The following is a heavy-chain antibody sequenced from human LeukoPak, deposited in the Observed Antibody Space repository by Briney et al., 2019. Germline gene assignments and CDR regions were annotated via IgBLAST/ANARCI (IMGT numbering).Heavy chain of an antibody. CDR1: GFSFSTTW. CDR2: IQHDGGVT. V-gene: IGHV3-7*01. CDR3: ARDPGNYGANDAFDI. D-gene: IGHD4-17*01. J-gene: IGHJ3*02. Sequence: HPGGSLRLSCAASGFSFSTTWMSWVRQAPGKGLEWVAIIQHDGGVTFYVDSVKGRFTISRDNAKNSLYLQMNSLRAEDTAVYYCARDPGNYGANDAFDIWGQGTMVTVSS.